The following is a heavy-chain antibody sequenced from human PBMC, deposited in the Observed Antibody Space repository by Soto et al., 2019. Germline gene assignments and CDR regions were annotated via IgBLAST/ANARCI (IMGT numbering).Heavy chain of an antibody. V-gene: IGHV4-61*01. D-gene: IGHD6-19*01. CDR1: GASVSSGYYY. J-gene: IGHJ4*02. CDR2: IDYSGST. Sequence: SETLSLTCTVSGASVSSGYYYWSWIRQPPGKGLEWIAYIDYSGSTNYNPSLRSRVSISVDTSKNEFSLRLSSVTAADTAVYFCARSVAVPGAHIDYWGQGTQVTVSS. CDR3: ARSVAVPGAHIDY.